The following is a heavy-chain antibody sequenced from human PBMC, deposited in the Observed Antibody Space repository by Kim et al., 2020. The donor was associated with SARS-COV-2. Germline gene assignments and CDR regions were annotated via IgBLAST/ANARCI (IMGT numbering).Heavy chain of an antibody. CDR2: IYSGGST. V-gene: IGHV3-53*01. Sequence: GGSLRLSCAASGFTVSSYYMSWVRQAPGKGLEWVSVIYSGGSTYYADSVKGRFTISRDNSKNTLYLQMNSLRAEDTAVYYCARDLEYSSSSLLYYGMDVWGQGTTVTVSS. CDR1: GFTVSSYY. J-gene: IGHJ6*02. CDR3: ARDLEYSSSSLLYYGMDV. D-gene: IGHD6-6*01.